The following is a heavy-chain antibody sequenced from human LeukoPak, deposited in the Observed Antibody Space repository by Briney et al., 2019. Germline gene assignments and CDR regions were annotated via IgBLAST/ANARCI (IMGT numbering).Heavy chain of an antibody. Sequence: ASVKVYCKASGYTFTSYAISWVRQALGQGLEWMGWISAYNGNTNYAQKLQGRVTMTTDTSTSTAYMELRSLRSDDTAVYYCARVGKYYYGSGTPDYWGQGTLVTVSS. V-gene: IGHV1-18*04. J-gene: IGHJ4*02. CDR2: ISAYNGNT. D-gene: IGHD3-10*01. CDR3: ARVGKYYYGSGTPDY. CDR1: GYTFTSYA.